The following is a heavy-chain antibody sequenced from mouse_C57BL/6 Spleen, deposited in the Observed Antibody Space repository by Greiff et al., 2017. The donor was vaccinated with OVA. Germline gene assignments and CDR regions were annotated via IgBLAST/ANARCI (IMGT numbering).Heavy chain of an antibody. J-gene: IGHJ3*01. D-gene: IGHD2-3*01. CDR2: IDPSDSET. V-gene: IGHV1-52*01. CDR1: GYTFTSYW. Sequence: VQLQQPGAELVRPGSSVKLSCKASGYTFTSYWMHWVKQRPIQGLEWIGNIDPSDSETHYNQKFKDKATLTVDKSSSTAYMQLSSLTSEDSAVYYCARYDDGYYDPFAYWGQGTLVNVSA. CDR3: ARYDDGYYDPFAY.